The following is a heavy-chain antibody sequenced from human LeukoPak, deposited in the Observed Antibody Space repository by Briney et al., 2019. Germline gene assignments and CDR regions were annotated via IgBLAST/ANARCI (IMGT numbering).Heavy chain of an antibody. CDR2: IYYSGST. V-gene: IGHV4-59*01. CDR3: AKTIAAAGLAFDI. Sequence: KASETLSLTCTVSGGSISSYYWSWIRQPPGKGLEWIGYIYYSGSTNYNPSLKSRVTISVDTSKNQFSLKLSSVTAADTAVYYCAKTIAAAGLAFDIWGQGTMVTVSS. CDR1: GGSISSYY. J-gene: IGHJ3*02. D-gene: IGHD6-13*01.